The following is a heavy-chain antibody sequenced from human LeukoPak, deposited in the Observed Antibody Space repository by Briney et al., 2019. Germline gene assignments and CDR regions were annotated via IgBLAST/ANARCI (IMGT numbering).Heavy chain of an antibody. J-gene: IGHJ3*02. CDR1: GFTFSDNF. Sequence: GGSLRLSCAASGFTFSDNFMSWVRQAPGKGLEWVSGINWNGGSTGYADSVKGRFTISRDNAKNSLYLQMNSLRAEDTALYHCARDTRARQHAFDIWGQGTMVTVSS. D-gene: IGHD6-6*01. V-gene: IGHV3-20*01. CDR2: INWNGGST. CDR3: ARDTRARQHAFDI.